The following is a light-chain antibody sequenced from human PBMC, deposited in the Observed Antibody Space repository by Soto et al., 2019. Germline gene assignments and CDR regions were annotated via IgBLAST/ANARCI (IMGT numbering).Light chain of an antibody. Sequence: QSALTQPRSVSGSPGQSVTISCTGTSSDVGGYNYVSWYQQHPGKAPKLMIYDVSQRPSGVPDRFSGSKSRNTASLTISGLQSDDEAHSYCSSYPGTYTHVFPTGTKLTVL. CDR1: SSDVGGYNY. CDR2: DVS. V-gene: IGLV2-11*01. CDR3: SSYPGTYTHV. J-gene: IGLJ1*01.